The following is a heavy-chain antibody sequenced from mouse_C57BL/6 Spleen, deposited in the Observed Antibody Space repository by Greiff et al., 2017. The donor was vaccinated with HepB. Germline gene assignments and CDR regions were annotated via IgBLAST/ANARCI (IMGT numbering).Heavy chain of an antibody. CDR3: ARQAAQAPWFAY. CDR1: GFTFSSYT. CDR2: ISGGGGNT. J-gene: IGHJ3*01. V-gene: IGHV5-9*01. D-gene: IGHD3-2*02. Sequence: LVESGGGLVKPGGSLKLSCAASGFTFSSYTMSWVRQTPEKRLEWVATISGGGGNTYYPDSVKGRFTISRDNAKNTLYLQMSSLRSEDTALYYCARQAAQAPWFAYWGQGTLVTVSA.